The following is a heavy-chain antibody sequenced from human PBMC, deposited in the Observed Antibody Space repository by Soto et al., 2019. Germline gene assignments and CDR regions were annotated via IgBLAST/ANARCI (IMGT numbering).Heavy chain of an antibody. CDR2: ISGSGGST. CDR1: GFTFSSYA. CDR3: AKGRIASAGQLDWFDP. D-gene: IGHD6-13*01. J-gene: IGHJ5*02. Sequence: GWSLRLSCASGGFTFSSYAMSWVRQAPGMGLEWVSAISGSGGSTYYAASAKGRFTISRDNSKNTLFLQMNSLRAEDTAIYSCAKGRIASAGQLDWFDPWGQGTLVTVSS. V-gene: IGHV3-23*01.